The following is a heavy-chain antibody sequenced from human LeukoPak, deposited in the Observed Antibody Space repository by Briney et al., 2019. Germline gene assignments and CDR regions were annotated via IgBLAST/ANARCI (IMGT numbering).Heavy chain of an antibody. D-gene: IGHD6-13*01. CDR1: GYTFTGYY. V-gene: IGHV1-2*02. J-gene: IGHJ4*02. CDR3: ARQKGVKQQLAPFDY. Sequence: ASVKVSCKASGYTFTGYYMHWVRQAPGQGLEWMGWINPNSGGTNYAQKFQGRVTMTRDTSISTAYMELSRLRSDDTAVYYCARQKGVKQQLAPFDYWGQGTLVTVSS. CDR2: INPNSGGT.